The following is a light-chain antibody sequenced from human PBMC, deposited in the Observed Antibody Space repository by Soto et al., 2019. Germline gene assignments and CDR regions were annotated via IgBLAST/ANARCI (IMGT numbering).Light chain of an antibody. V-gene: IGKV1-8*01. J-gene: IGKJ1*01. CDR3: QQHYSYPHT. CDR1: QGISSY. Sequence: AIRMTQSPSSFSASTGDRVTITCRASQGISSYLAWYQQKPGKAPKLLIYAASTLQSGVPSRFSGSGSGTDFTLTISCLLSEDFATYYCQQHYSYPHTFGQGTKVEIK. CDR2: AAS.